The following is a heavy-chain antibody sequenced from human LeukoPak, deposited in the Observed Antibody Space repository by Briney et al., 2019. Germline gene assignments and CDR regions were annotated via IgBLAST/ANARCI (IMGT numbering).Heavy chain of an antibody. J-gene: IGHJ5*02. V-gene: IGHV4-34*01. CDR1: GGSFSGYY. D-gene: IGHD6-19*01. CDR2: IYYSGST. Sequence: SETLSLTCAVYGGSFSGYYWSWIRQPPGKGLEWIGSIYYSGSTYYNPSLKSRVTISVDTSKNQFSLKLSSVTAADTAVYYCARQQWLVRFWFDPWGQGTLVTVSS. CDR3: ARQQWLVRFWFDP.